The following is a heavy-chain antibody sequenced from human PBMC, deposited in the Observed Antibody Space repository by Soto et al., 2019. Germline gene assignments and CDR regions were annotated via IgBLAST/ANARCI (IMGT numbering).Heavy chain of an antibody. Sequence: ASVMVSCKASGYTFTNYDISWVRQAPGQGLEWMGWVGTYNGNTKYAEKLQGRVTMTTDTSTNTAYMELRSLRSDDTAVYYCARDPDFGVVNPLRPGCFDYWGQGTLVTVSS. CDR1: GYTFTNYD. CDR2: VGTYNGNT. J-gene: IGHJ4*02. D-gene: IGHD3-3*01. V-gene: IGHV1-18*01. CDR3: ARDPDFGVVNPLRPGCFDY.